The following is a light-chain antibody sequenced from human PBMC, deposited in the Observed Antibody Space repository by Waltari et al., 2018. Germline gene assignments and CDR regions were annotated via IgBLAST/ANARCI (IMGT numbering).Light chain of an antibody. CDR2: AAS. Sequence: DRVTITCRATQTVSTYLNWYQQKPGKAPNFLIYAASNLQSGVPSRFSGSGSGTDFTLTISSLQPEDFATYYCQQSYSTPRTFGQGTKVEIK. CDR3: QQSYSTPRT. V-gene: IGKV1-39*01. J-gene: IGKJ1*01. CDR1: QTVSTY.